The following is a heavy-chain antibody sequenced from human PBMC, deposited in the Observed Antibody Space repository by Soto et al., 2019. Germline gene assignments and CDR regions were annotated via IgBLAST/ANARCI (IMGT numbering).Heavy chain of an antibody. CDR2: IKRDGSSI. J-gene: IGHJ4*02. CDR1: GFTFSNYW. V-gene: IGHV3-74*01. CDR3: ARDGCRGGERAY. D-gene: IGHD3-16*01. Sequence: EVQLVESGGGLVQPGGSLRLSCAASGFTFSNYWMDWVRQAPGKGLVWVSRIKRDGSSISYADSVKGRVTISRDNAKNTLYLQMNSLRAEDTAVYYCARDGCRGGERAYWGKGTLVTVSS.